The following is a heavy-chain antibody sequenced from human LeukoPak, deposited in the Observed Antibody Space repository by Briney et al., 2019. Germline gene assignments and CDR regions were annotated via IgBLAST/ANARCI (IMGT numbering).Heavy chain of an antibody. CDR1: GGSISSGDYY. CDR3: ATRLLLWFGELGWCDP. Sequence: SETLSLTCTFSGGSISSGDYYGSWIRQPPGKGLECIGYIYYSGSTYYNPPLTSRVTISVVTCKNQISVKLGSVNAADTTVYYCATRLLLWFGELGWCDPWVQGTLVTVSS. D-gene: IGHD3-10*01. CDR2: IYYSGST. V-gene: IGHV4-30-4*01. J-gene: IGHJ5*02.